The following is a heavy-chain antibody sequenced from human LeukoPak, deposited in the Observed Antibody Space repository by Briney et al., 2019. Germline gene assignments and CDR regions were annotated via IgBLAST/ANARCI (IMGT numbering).Heavy chain of an antibody. Sequence: GGSLRLSCAASGFTVSSNYMSWVRQALGKGLEWVSTISSGGATYYVDSVKGRFTISRDNSKNTLYLQMNSLRAEDTAVYYCARSRGTEDWGQGTLVTVSS. J-gene: IGHJ4*02. D-gene: IGHD1-14*01. CDR1: GFTVSSNY. V-gene: IGHV3-66*01. CDR2: ISSGGAT. CDR3: ARSRGTED.